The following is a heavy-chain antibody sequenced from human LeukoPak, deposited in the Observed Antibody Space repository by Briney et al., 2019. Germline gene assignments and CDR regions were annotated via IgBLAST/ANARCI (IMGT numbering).Heavy chain of an antibody. CDR2: IWFDGSNK. CDR3: ARDNGYNLRTYYYHDCMDV. CDR1: GFTFSNYG. D-gene: IGHD5-24*01. V-gene: IGHV3-33*01. J-gene: IGHJ6*02. Sequence: GGSLRLSCAASGFTFSNYGMHWVRQAPGRGLEWVAVIWFDGSNKYYADSVKGRFTISRDNHKNTLSLQMNSLRAEDTAVYYCARDNGYNLRTYYYHDCMDVWGQGTTVTVSS.